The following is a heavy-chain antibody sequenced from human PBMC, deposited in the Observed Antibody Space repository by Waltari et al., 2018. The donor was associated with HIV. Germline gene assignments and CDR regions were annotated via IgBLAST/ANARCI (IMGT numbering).Heavy chain of an antibody. CDR2: IYYSGST. CDR3: ARHASGTDY. D-gene: IGHD3-10*01. V-gene: IGHV4-39*01. Sequence: QLQLQESGPGLVKPSETLSLTCTVSGGSISSSSYYWGWIRQPPGKGLEWIGYIYYSGSTYSTPSLKSRVTISVDTSKNQFSLKLSSVTAADTAVYYCARHASGTDYWGQGTLVTVSS. CDR1: GGSISSSSYY. J-gene: IGHJ4*02.